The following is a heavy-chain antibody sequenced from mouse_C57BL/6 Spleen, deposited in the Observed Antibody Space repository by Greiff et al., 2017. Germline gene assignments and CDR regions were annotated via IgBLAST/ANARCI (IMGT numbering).Heavy chain of an antibody. D-gene: IGHD1-1*01. CDR3: ARTYGSSYAYYAMDY. V-gene: IGHV1-26*01. J-gene: IGHJ4*01. Sequence: VQLQQSGPELVKPGASVKISCKASGYTFTDYYMNWVKQSHGKSLEWIGDINPNNGGTSYNQKFKGKATWTVDKCYSTAYMELRSLTSADSAVYYCARTYGSSYAYYAMDYRGKGASVTVAS. CDR1: GYTFTDYY. CDR2: INPNNGGT.